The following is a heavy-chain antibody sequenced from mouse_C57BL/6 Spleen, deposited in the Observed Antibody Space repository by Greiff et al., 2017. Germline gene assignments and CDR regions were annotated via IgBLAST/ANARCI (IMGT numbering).Heavy chain of an antibody. Sequence: VQLQESGAELAKPGASVKLSCKASGYTFTSYWMHWVKQRPGQGLEWIGYINPSRGNPKNNQKLKDKATLTADKSSSTAYMQLSSLTYEDSAVYYCAREGLDGYYDGFAYWGQGTLVTVSA. CDR3: AREGLDGYYDGFAY. CDR2: INPSRGNP. V-gene: IGHV1-7*01. J-gene: IGHJ3*01. D-gene: IGHD2-3*01. CDR1: GYTFTSYW.